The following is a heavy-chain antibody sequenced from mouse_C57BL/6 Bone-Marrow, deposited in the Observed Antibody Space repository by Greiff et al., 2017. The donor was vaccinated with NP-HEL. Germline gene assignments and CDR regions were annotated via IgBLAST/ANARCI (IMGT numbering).Heavy chain of an antibody. CDR2: ISSGGSYT. V-gene: IGHV5-6*01. D-gene: IGHD2-5*01. CDR3: ARHYYSNSWFAY. J-gene: IGHJ3*01. Sequence: EVHLVESGGDLVKPGGSLKLSCAASGFTFSSYGMSWVRQTPDKRLEWVATISSGGSYTYYPDSVKGRFTISRDNAKNTLYLQMSSLKSEDTAMYYCARHYYSNSWFAYWGQGTLVTVSA. CDR1: GFTFSSYG.